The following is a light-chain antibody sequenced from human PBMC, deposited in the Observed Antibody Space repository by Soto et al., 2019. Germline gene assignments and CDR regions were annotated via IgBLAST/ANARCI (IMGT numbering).Light chain of an antibody. CDR3: AAWDDDLHVWL. CDR2: GNS. CDR1: SSNIGAGYD. V-gene: IGLV1-40*01. J-gene: IGLJ3*02. Sequence: QSVLTQPPSVSGAPGQRVTISCTGSSSNIGAGYDVHWYQQLPGTAPKLLIYGNSNRPSGVPDRISGSKSGTSASLAISGLQSEDEADYYCAAWDDDLHVWLFGGGTKLTVL.